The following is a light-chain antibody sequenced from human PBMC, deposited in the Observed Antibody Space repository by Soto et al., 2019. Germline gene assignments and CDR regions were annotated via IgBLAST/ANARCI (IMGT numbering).Light chain of an antibody. Sequence: EFVLTQSPGTLSLSPGERATLSCRASQSVSGSYLAWYQQKPGQSPRLLIYGASSRATGIPDRFSGSGSGTYFTLTISRLEPEDFAVYFCQQYGSPWTFGQGTKVEIK. CDR3: QQYGSPWT. J-gene: IGKJ1*01. CDR1: QSVSGSY. CDR2: GAS. V-gene: IGKV3-20*01.